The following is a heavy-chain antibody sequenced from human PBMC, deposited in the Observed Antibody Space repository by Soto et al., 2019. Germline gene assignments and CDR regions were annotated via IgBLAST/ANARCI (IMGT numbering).Heavy chain of an antibody. Sequence: GGSLRLSCAASGFTFSSYAMSWVRQAPGKGLEWVSAISSGAVATNYADSVKGRFTISRDNSNNKLYLQMNSLRAEDTAAYYCAKGSTYSFYFYXWGQGTLVTVSX. CDR1: GFTFSSYA. CDR3: AKGSTYSFYFYX. J-gene: IGHJ4*01. CDR2: ISSGAVAT. D-gene: IGHD5-18*01. V-gene: IGHV3-23*01.